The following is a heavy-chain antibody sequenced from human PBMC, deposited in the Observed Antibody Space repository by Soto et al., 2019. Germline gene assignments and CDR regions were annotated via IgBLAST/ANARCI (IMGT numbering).Heavy chain of an antibody. CDR1: GYSFTSYW. CDR2: IYPGDSDT. J-gene: IGHJ6*02. D-gene: IGHD3-10*01. V-gene: IGHV5-51*01. CDR3: AGGGVRGVITRTRDYYGMDV. Sequence: GESLKISCKGSGYSFTSYWIVWVRQMPGKGLEWMGIIYPGDSDTRYSPSFQGQVTISADKSISTAYLQWSSLKASDTAMYYCAGGGVRGVITRTRDYYGMDVWGQGTMVTVSS.